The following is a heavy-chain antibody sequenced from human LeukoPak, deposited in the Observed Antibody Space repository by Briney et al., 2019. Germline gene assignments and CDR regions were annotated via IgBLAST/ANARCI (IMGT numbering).Heavy chain of an antibody. CDR3: GKPGKYWLVRGNGVDV. CDR2: IDAGGGDT. J-gene: IGHJ6*02. Sequence: GGSLRLSCAASGFSFSSYAMTWVRQAPGKGLEWVASIDAGGGDTYHSDSVKGRFTISRDNSMNTLYLQMNSLRADDTAVYCCGKPGKYWLVRGNGVDVWGQGTTVTVSS. V-gene: IGHV3-23*01. CDR1: GFSFSSYA. D-gene: IGHD6-19*01.